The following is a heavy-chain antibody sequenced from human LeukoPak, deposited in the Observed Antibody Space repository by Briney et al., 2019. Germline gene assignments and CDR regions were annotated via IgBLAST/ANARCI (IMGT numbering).Heavy chain of an antibody. CDR2: ISAYNGNT. CDR1: GYAFTSYG. J-gene: IGHJ3*02. D-gene: IGHD3-3*01. Sequence: ASVTVSCKASGYAFTSYGISWVRQAPGQGLEWMGWISAYNGNTNYAQKLQGRVTMTTDTSTNPAYMELRSLRSDDTAVYYCARHGAIFGVVIIRDAFDIWGQGTMVTVSS. V-gene: IGHV1-18*01. CDR3: ARHGAIFGVVIIRDAFDI.